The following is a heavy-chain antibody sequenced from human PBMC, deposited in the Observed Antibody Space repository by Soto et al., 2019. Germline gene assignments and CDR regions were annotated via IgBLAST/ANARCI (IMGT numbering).Heavy chain of an antibody. CDR1: GASISSSTYY. V-gene: IGHV4-39*01. J-gene: IGHJ4*02. Sequence: PSETLSLTCTVPGASISSSTYYWGWIRQPPGKGLEWIGSIYYSGSTYYNPSLKSRVTISVDTSKNQSSLKLSSVTAADTAVYYCARLLLWFGELPLSYFAYWGQGTLVTVSS. CDR3: ARLLLWFGELPLSYFAY. CDR2: IYYSGST. D-gene: IGHD3-10*01.